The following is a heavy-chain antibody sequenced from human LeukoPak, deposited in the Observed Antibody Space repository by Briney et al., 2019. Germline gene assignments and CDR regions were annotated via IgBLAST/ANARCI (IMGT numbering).Heavy chain of an antibody. V-gene: IGHV3-30-3*01. J-gene: IGHJ4*02. D-gene: IGHD5-12*01. CDR3: ARAGGYSGYAY. CDR1: GFTFSSYA. CDR2: ISRDGSNK. Sequence: GGSLRLSCAASGFTFSSYAMHWVRQAPGKGLEWVAVISRDGSNKYYADSVKGRFTISRDNSKNTLYLQMNSLRAEDTAVYYCARAGGYSGYAYWGQGTLVTVSS.